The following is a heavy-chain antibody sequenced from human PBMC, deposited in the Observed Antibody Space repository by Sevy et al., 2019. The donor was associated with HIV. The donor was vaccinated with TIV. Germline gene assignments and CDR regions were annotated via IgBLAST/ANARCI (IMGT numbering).Heavy chain of an antibody. V-gene: IGHV4-38-2*02. CDR1: GYSISSGYY. D-gene: IGHD3-10*01. J-gene: IGHJ4*02. CDR2: IYHSGST. Sequence: SETLSLTCTVSGYSISSGYYWGWIRQPPGKGLEWIGSIYHSGSTYYNPSLKSRVTISVDTSKNQFSLKLSSVTAADTAVYYCAGGGYYGSGNDDYWGQGTLVTVSS. CDR3: AGGGYYGSGNDDY.